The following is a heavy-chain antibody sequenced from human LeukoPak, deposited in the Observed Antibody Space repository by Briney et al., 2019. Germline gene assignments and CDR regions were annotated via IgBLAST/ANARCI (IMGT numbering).Heavy chain of an antibody. V-gene: IGHV3-30*18. D-gene: IGHD3-9*01. Sequence: GGSLRLSCAASGFTFSSYGMHWVRQAPGKGLEWVAVISYDGSNKYYADSVKGRFTISGDNSKNTLYLQMNSLRAEDTAVYYCAKDYYDILTGYYGPLDYWGQGTLVTVSS. CDR1: GFTFSSYG. CDR2: ISYDGSNK. CDR3: AKDYYDILTGYYGPLDY. J-gene: IGHJ4*02.